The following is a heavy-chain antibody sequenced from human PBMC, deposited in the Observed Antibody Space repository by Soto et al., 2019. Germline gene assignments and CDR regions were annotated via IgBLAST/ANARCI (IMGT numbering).Heavy chain of an antibody. CDR3: ARWNYYGYDY. CDR1: GGSIRSYY. D-gene: IGHD3-10*01. Sequence: SETLSLTCSVSGGSIRSYYWSWIRQSPGKGLEWIGYIYSTGSTNYNPSLKSRVTMSVDTSKNQFSLKLNSVTAADTAVYYCARWNYYGYDYWDQGTPVT. V-gene: IGHV4-59*08. CDR2: IYSTGST. J-gene: IGHJ4*02.